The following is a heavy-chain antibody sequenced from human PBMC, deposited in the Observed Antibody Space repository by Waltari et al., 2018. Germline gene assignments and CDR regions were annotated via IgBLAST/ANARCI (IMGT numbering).Heavy chain of an antibody. V-gene: IGHV3-7*01. J-gene: IGHJ4*02. CDR1: GFTFSNYC. D-gene: IGHD6-13*01. Sequence: EVQLVESGGGSVQPGGSLRLSCAASGFTFSNYCRTWVRQAPGKGLEWVANIKQDESEKYYVDSVRGRFTISRDNAKNSVYLQMNSLKVEDTAVYYCATQQLLPYWGQGTLVTVSS. CDR3: ATQQLLPY. CDR2: IKQDESEK.